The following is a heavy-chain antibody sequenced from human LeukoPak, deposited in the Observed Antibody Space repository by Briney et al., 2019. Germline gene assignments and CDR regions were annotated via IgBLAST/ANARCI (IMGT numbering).Heavy chain of an antibody. D-gene: IGHD6-13*01. CDR2: IYYSGGT. J-gene: IGHJ4*02. V-gene: IGHV4-39*01. CDR1: GGSISSSSYY. Sequence: KPSETLSLTCTVSGGSISSSSYYWGWIRQPPGKGLEWIGSIYYSGGTYYNPSLKSRVTISVDTSKNQFSLKLSSVTAADTAVYYCARSGRSSSWQIDYWGQGTLVTVSS. CDR3: ARSGRSSSWQIDY.